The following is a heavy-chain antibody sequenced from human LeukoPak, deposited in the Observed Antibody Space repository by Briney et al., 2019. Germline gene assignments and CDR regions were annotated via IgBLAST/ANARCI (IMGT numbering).Heavy chain of an antibody. CDR3: ARSRFRQQLVLAKPAEYFQH. CDR1: GYTFTGYY. Sequence: ASVKVSCKASGYTFTGYYMHWVRQAPGQGLEWMGWINPNSGGTNYAQKFQGRVTMTRDTSISTAYMELSRLRSDDTAVYYCARSRFRQQLVLAKPAEYFQHWGQGILVTVSS. J-gene: IGHJ1*01. CDR2: INPNSGGT. D-gene: IGHD6-13*01. V-gene: IGHV1-2*02.